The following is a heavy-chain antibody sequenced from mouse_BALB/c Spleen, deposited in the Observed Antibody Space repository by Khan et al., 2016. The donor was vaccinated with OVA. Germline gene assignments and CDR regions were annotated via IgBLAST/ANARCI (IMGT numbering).Heavy chain of an antibody. CDR2: ISYSGRT. D-gene: IGHD1-1*01. CDR1: GYSITSDYA. Sequence: VQLKESGPGLVKPSQSLSLTCTVTGYSITSDYAWNWIRQFPGNKLEWMGYISYSGRTSYNPSLKSRISITRDTSKNQFFLQLNSVTTEDTGTYYCARSVTMTTVVATDFDYWGQGTTLTVSS. CDR3: ARSVTMTTVVATDFDY. J-gene: IGHJ2*01. V-gene: IGHV3-2*02.